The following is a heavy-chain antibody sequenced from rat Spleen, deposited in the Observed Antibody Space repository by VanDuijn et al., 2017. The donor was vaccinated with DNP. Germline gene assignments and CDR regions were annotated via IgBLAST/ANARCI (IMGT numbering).Heavy chain of an antibody. Sequence: EVQLVESGGGLVQPGRSLKLSCAVSGFTFNDYYMAWVRQAPTKGLEWVASISNTGDNTYYSDSVKGRFSLSRDNAKSTLYLQVNSLRSEDTATYYCTRDRYNYYWGQGVMVTVSS. D-gene: IGHD1-5*01. J-gene: IGHJ2*01. CDR1: GFTFNDYY. V-gene: IGHV5-20*01. CDR3: TRDRYNYY. CDR2: ISNTGDNT.